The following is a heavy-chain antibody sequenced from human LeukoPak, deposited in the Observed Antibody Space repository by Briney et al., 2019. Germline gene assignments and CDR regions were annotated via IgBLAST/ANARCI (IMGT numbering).Heavy chain of an antibody. CDR1: GASVSSGSYY. CDR3: ARGSRGYSYG. Sequence: PPETLSLTCTVSGASVSSGSYYWSWIRQPPGKGLEWIGYIYYSGSTNYNPSLKSRVTISVDTSKNQFSLKLSSVTAVDTAVYYCARGSRGYSYGWGQGTLVTVSS. J-gene: IGHJ4*02. D-gene: IGHD5-18*01. CDR2: IYYSGST. V-gene: IGHV4-61*01.